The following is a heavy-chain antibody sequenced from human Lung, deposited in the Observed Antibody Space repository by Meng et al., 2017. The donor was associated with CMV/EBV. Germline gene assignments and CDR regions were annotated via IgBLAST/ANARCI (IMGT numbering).Heavy chain of an antibody. CDR2: IYYNGGT. CDR1: GGSISSSSHY. CDR3: ATTSSGWFNYFDS. Sequence: SETXSLXXTVSGGSISSSSHYWGWIRQPPGKGLEWIATIYYNGGTSYNPSLKSRVTISLDTSKNQFSLKLNSVTAADTAVYYCATTSSGWFNYFDSWGQGTLVXVSS. J-gene: IGHJ4*02. D-gene: IGHD6-19*01. V-gene: IGHV4-39*01.